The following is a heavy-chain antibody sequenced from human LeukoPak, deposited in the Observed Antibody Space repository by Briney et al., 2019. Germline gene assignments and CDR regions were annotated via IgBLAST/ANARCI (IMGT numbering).Heavy chain of an antibody. J-gene: IGHJ6*02. V-gene: IGHV3-30*04. CDR3: AREYSSGWYGDYYYGMDV. CDR2: ISYDGSNK. D-gene: IGHD6-19*01. CDR1: GFTFSSYA. Sequence: GGSLRLSCAASGFTFSSYAMHWVPQAPGKGLGWVAVISYDGSNKYYADSVKGRFTISRDNSKNTLYLQMNSLRAEDTAVYYCAREYSSGWYGDYYYGMDVWGQGTTVTVSS.